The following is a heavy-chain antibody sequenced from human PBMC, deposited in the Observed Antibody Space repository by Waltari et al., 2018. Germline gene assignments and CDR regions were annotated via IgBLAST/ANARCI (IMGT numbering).Heavy chain of an antibody. CDR3: ARRVGATGYFDL. CDR2: LFSADSKT. J-gene: IGHJ4*02. V-gene: IGHV5-51*01. D-gene: IGHD1-26*01. CDR1: GYSFPNYW. Sequence: EVQLVQSGGEIKKPGESLKISCQGSGYSFPNYWIGWVRQLPGKGPEWMGSLFSADSKTRYSPVFLGQVTVSADKSITTAYLQWSSLKTSDTGIYYCARRVGATGYFDLWGLGTLVTVSS.